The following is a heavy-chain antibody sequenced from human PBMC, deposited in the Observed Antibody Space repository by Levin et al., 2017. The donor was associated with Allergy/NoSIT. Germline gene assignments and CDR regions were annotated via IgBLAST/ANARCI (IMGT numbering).Heavy chain of an antibody. V-gene: IGHV1-69*04. CDR3: AREGAAKDGYKN. J-gene: IGHJ4*02. Sequence: SVKVSCKASGGTFSSYAISWVRQAPGQGLEWMGRIIPILGIANYAQKFQGRVTITADKSTSTAYMELSSLRSEDTAVYYCAREGAAKDGYKNWGQGTLVTVSS. CDR1: GGTFSSYA. CDR2: IIPILGIA. D-gene: IGHD5-24*01.